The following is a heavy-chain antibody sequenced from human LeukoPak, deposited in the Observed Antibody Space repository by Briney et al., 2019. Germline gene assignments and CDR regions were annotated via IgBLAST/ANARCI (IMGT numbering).Heavy chain of an antibody. Sequence: PSETLSLTCTVSGGSISSYYWSWIRQPPGKGLEWIGYIYTSGSTNYNPSLKSRVTISVDTSKNQSSLKLSSVTAADTAVYYCARHVNSGYDDYNWFDPWGQGTPVTVSS. CDR2: IYTSGST. CDR3: ARHVNSGYDDYNWFDP. V-gene: IGHV4-4*09. J-gene: IGHJ5*02. CDR1: GGSISSYY. D-gene: IGHD5-12*01.